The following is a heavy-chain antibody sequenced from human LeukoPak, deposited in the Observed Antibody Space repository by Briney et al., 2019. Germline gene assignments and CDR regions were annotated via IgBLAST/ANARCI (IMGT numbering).Heavy chain of an antibody. CDR2: ISSSSSYI. V-gene: IGHV3-21*01. D-gene: IGHD4-23*01. CDR3: ARGRYGGNTVDY. Sequence: PGGSLRLSCAASGFTFSSYSMNWVRQAPGKGLEWVSSISSSSSYIYYADSVKGRFTISRDNAKNSLYLQMNSLIAEDTAVYYCARGRYGGNTVDYWGQGTLVTVSS. CDR1: GFTFSSYS. J-gene: IGHJ4*02.